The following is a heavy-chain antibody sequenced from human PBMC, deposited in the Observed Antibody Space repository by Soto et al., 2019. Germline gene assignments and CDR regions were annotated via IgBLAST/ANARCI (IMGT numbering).Heavy chain of an antibody. CDR1: GGTFSTSA. J-gene: IGHJ6*02. V-gene: IGHV1-69*12. CDR2: IMPVFATP. CDR3: ARDKDRQQLGGNYYYILDV. Sequence: QVQLMQSGAEVKKPGSSVKVSCKASGGTFSTSAISWVRQAPGEGLEWVGGIMPVFATPDYAQKFQGRVTISADESATTASLELTSLTPDDTAVYYCARDKDRQQLGGNYYYILDVWCQGTAITVSS. D-gene: IGHD3-3*02.